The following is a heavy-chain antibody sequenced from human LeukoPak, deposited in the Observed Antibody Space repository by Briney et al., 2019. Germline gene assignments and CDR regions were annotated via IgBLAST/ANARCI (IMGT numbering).Heavy chain of an antibody. Sequence: ASVKVSCKASGYTFTSYDINWVRQATGQGLEWMGWMNPNSGNTGYAQKFQGRATITRNTSISTAYMELSSLRSEDTAVYYCARGRIVVVPAAIINLDPWGQGTLVTVSS. CDR2: MNPNSGNT. CDR1: GYTFTSYD. D-gene: IGHD2-2*01. J-gene: IGHJ5*02. V-gene: IGHV1-8*03. CDR3: ARGRIVVVPAAIINLDP.